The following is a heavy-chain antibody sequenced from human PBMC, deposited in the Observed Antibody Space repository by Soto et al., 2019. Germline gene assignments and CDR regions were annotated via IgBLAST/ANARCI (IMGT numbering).Heavy chain of an antibody. D-gene: IGHD5-12*01. J-gene: IGHJ4*02. V-gene: IGHV3-53*01. CDR3: ARGVGGYEHLWYFDY. CDR1: GSTFSSYA. Sequence: SLRLSCAASGSTFSSYAMSWVRQAPGKGLEWVSVIYRGGITFYADSVKGRFTISRDNSKNTLYLQMNSLRAEDTAVYYCARGVGGYEHLWYFDYWGQGTLVTVSS. CDR2: IYRGGIT.